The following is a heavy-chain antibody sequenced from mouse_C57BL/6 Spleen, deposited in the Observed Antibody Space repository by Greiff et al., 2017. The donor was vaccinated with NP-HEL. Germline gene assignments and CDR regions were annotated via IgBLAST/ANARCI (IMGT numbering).Heavy chain of an antibody. CDR1: GYTFTSYW. CDR3: ARKGYSNYPYWYFDV. CDR2: INPSNGGT. J-gene: IGHJ1*03. Sequence: QVQLQQPGTELVKPGASVKLSCKASGYTFTSYWMHWVKQRPGQGLEWIGNINPSNGGTNYNEKFKSKATLTVDKSSSTAYMQLSSLTSEDSAVYYCARKGYSNYPYWYFDVWGTGTTVTVSS. D-gene: IGHD2-5*01. V-gene: IGHV1-53*01.